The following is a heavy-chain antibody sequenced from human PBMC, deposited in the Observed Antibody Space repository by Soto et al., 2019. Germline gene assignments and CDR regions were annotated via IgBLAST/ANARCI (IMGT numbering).Heavy chain of an antibody. J-gene: IGHJ4*02. CDR3: ARANYGPLDY. CDR1: GYPFTDLY. V-gene: IGHV1-2*02. D-gene: IGHD3-10*01. Sequence: ASVKVSCKPSGYPFTDLYIHWVRQAPGLGLEWMGWIDPRSGASRKTQRFQGRFTMTRDTSTNTVYTELSSLRSDDTAVYFCARANYGPLDYWGQGTLVTVSS. CDR2: IDPRSGAS.